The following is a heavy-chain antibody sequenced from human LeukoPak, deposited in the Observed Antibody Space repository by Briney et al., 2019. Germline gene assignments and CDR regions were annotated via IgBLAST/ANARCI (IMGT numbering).Heavy chain of an antibody. CDR3: ARSFAPSRSGAFDI. CDR1: GGSISSSSYF. CDR2: IYYSGST. Sequence: SETLSLTCTVSGGSISSSSYFWGCIRQPPGRGLQRIGTIYYSGSTYYNPSPKSLVTISISTSRNQFSLKLNSLTAADMAVYYCARSFAPSRSGAFDIWGQGAMVTVSS. J-gene: IGHJ3*02. D-gene: IGHD6-13*01. V-gene: IGHV4-39*01.